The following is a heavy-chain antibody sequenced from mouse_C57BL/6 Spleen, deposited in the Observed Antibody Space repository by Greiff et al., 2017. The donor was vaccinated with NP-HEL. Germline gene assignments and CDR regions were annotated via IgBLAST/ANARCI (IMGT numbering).Heavy chain of an antibody. J-gene: IGHJ4*01. CDR2: ISSGGDYI. V-gene: IGHV5-9-1*02. Sequence: VQLKESGEGLVKPGGSLKLSCAASGFTFSSYAMSWVRQTPEKRLEWVAYISSGGDYIYYADTVKGRFTISRDNARNTLYLQMSSLKSEDTAMDYCTRASLWLHYYAMDYWGQGTSVTVSS. CDR3: TRASLWLHYYAMDY. D-gene: IGHD2-2*01. CDR1: GFTFSSYA.